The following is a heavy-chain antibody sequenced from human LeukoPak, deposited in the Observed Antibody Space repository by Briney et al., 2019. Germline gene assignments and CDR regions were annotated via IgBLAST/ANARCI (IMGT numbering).Heavy chain of an antibody. CDR1: GFTFSSSA. D-gene: IGHD2-15*01. Sequence: GGSLRLSCAASGFTFSSSAMNWVRQAPGKGLEWVSAISNNGGYTYYADSVQGRFTISRDNSKSTLCLQMNSLRAEDTAVYYCAKQLGYCSDGSCYFPYWGQGTLVTVSS. V-gene: IGHV3-23*01. CDR3: AKQLGYCSDGSCYFPY. J-gene: IGHJ4*02. CDR2: ISNNGGYT.